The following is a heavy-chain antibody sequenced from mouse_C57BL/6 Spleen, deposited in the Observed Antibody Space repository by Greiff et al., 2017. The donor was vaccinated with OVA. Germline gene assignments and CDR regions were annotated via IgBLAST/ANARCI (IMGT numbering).Heavy chain of an antibody. J-gene: IGHJ4*01. CDR3: ARYYYGSSYDAMDY. CDR1: GYSFTGYY. Sequence: VQLQQSGPELVKPGASVKISCKASGYSFTGYYMNWVKQSPEKSLEWIGEINPSTGGTTYNQKFKAKATLTVDKSSSTAYMQLKSLTSEDSAVYYCARYYYGSSYDAMDYWGQGTSVTVSS. CDR2: INPSTGGT. V-gene: IGHV1-42*01. D-gene: IGHD1-1*01.